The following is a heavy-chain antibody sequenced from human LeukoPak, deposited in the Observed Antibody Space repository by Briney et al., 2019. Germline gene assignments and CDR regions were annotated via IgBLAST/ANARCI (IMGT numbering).Heavy chain of an antibody. Sequence: ASVKVSCKASGYTFTGYYMHWVRQAPGQGLEWMGWINPNSGGTNYAQKFQGRVTMTRDTSISTAYMELSRLRSDDTAVYYCARDGRYCSSTSCRIFDYWGQGTLVTVSS. CDR3: ARDGRYCSSTSCRIFDY. CDR2: INPNSGGT. V-gene: IGHV1-2*02. J-gene: IGHJ4*02. D-gene: IGHD2-2*01. CDR1: GYTFTGYY.